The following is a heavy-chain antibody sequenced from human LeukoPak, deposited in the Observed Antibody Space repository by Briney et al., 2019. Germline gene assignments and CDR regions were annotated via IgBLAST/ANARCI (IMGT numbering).Heavy chain of an antibody. V-gene: IGHV1-24*01. D-gene: IGHD6-19*01. CDR1: GYTLTELS. CDR2: FDPEDGET. J-gene: IGHJ4*02. Sequence: ASVKVSCKVSGYTLTELSMHWVRQAPGKGLEWMGGFDPEDGETIYAQKFQGRVTMTEDTSTDTAYMELSSLRSEDTAVYYCARDPIASYSSGWYYFDYWGQGTLVTVSS. CDR3: ARDPIASYSSGWYYFDY.